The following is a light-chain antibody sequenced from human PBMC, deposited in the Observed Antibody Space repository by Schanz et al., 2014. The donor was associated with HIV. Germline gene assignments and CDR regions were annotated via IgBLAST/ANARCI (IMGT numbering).Light chain of an antibody. CDR2: DGA. V-gene: IGKV3-11*01. CDR3: QQRKSWPPYT. Sequence: EIVLTQSPATLSLSPGERASLSCRASQSVDSYLAWYRQKPGQAPRLLIYDGAHRAPGIPARFSGSGSGTDYTLTISGLEPEDFAVYYCQQRKSWPPYTFGQGTRLEIK. CDR1: QSVDSY. J-gene: IGKJ2*01.